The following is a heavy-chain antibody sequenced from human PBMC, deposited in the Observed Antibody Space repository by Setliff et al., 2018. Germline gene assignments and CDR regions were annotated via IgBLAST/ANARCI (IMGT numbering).Heavy chain of an antibody. D-gene: IGHD1-7*01. CDR2: INHSGST. V-gene: IGHV4-39*07. Sequence: PSETLSLTCAVSGYSISSGSYYWGWIRQPPGKGLEWIGEINHSGSTNYNPSLKSRVTISVDTSKNQFSLKLSSVTAADTAVYYCARFITGTIGFDPWGQGTLVTAPQ. J-gene: IGHJ5*02. CDR3: ARFITGTIGFDP. CDR1: GYSISSGSYY.